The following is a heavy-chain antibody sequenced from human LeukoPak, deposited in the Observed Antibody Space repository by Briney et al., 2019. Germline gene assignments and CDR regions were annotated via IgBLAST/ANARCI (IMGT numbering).Heavy chain of an antibody. V-gene: IGHV4-31*03. J-gene: IGHJ5*02. Sequence: SQTLSLTCTVSGGSISSGGYYWSWIRQHPGKGLEWIGYIYYSGSTYYNPSLKSRVTISVDTSKNQFSLKLSSVTAADTAVYYCARDRSGGSSWYWFDPWGQGTLVTVSS. CDR2: IYYSGST. D-gene: IGHD6-13*01. CDR1: GGSISSGGYY. CDR3: ARDRSGGSSWYWFDP.